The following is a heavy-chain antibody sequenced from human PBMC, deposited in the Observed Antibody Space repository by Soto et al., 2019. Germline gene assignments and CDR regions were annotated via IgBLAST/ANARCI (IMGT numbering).Heavy chain of an antibody. CDR2: ISYDGSNK. CDR1: GFTFSSYG. Sequence: QVQLVESGGGVVQPGRSLRLSCAASGFTFSSYGMHWVRQAPGKGLEWVAVISYDGSNKYYADSVKGRFTISRDNSKNTLYLQMNSLRAEDTAVYYCAKDPGGDYGVLGWYFDYWGQGTLVTVSS. CDR3: AKDPGGDYGVLGWYFDY. D-gene: IGHD4-17*01. V-gene: IGHV3-30*18. J-gene: IGHJ4*02.